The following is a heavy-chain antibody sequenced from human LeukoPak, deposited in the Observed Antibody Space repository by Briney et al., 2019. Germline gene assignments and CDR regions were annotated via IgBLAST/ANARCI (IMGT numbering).Heavy chain of an antibody. J-gene: IGHJ4*02. D-gene: IGHD5-24*01. Sequence: GGSLRLSCAASGFTFSSCAMSWVRQVPGKGLEWLSTIAASGSWTYYAASVKGRFTISRDNSRGSLYLQMNSLRVEGTAIYFCAKDQTGDGFNSIWGQGARVTVSS. V-gene: IGHV3-23*01. CDR2: IAASGSWT. CDR1: GFTFSSCA. CDR3: AKDQTGDGFNSI.